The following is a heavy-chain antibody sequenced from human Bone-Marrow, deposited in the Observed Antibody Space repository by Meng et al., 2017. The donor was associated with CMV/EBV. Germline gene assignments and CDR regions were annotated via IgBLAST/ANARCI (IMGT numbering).Heavy chain of an antibody. CDR3: SRGRCES. Sequence: ASVKVSCKASGYSFTIYDINWVRQAPGQGLEWMGWVNPTSGNRGYAQNFQGRVTMTTNTSISTAYVELSSLTSDDTAVYYCSRGRCESWVQGTLVTFSS. D-gene: IGHD4-17*01. CDR1: GYSFTIYD. J-gene: IGHJ1*01. CDR2: VNPTSGNR. V-gene: IGHV1-8*01.